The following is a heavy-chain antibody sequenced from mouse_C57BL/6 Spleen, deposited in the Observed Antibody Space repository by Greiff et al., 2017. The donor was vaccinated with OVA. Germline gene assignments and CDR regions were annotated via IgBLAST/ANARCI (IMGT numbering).Heavy chain of an antibody. D-gene: IGHD1-1*01. V-gene: IGHV5-17*01. J-gene: IGHJ2*01. CDR3: ARSYYVYFDY. CDR1: GFTFSDYG. CDR2: ISSGSSTI. Sequence: EVKLMESGGGLVKPGGSLKLSCAASGFTFSDYGMHWVRQAPEKGLEWVAYISSGSSTIYYADTVKGRFTISRDNAKNTLFLQMTDLRSEDTAMYYCARSYYVYFDYWGQGTTLTVSS.